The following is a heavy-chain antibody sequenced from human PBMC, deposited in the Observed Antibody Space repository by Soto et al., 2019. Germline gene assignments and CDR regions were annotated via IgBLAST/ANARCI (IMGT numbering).Heavy chain of an antibody. CDR3: ARGRGVRGSIITTYYYYGLDV. CDR2: INHSGST. CDR1: GGSFRDYY. J-gene: IGHJ6*02. Sequence: SETLSLTCAVYGGSFRDYYRSWIRQPPGKGLEWIGEINHSGSTNYNPSLKSRVTISVDTSKSQFSLNLTSVTAADTAVYYCARGRGVRGSIITTYYYYGLDVWGQGTTVTAP. D-gene: IGHD3-10*01. V-gene: IGHV4-34*01.